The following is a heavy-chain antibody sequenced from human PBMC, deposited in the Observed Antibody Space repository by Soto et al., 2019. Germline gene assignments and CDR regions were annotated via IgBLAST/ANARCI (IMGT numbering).Heavy chain of an antibody. Sequence: GASVKVSCKASGYTFTGYYMHWVRQAPGQGLEWMGWINPNSGGTNYAQKFQGGVTMTRDTSISTAYMELSRLRSDDTAVYYCAKYSSSWYWFDPWGQGTLVTVS. CDR2: INPNSGGT. V-gene: IGHV1-2*02. CDR3: AKYSSSWYWFDP. J-gene: IGHJ5*02. CDR1: GYTFTGYY. D-gene: IGHD6-13*01.